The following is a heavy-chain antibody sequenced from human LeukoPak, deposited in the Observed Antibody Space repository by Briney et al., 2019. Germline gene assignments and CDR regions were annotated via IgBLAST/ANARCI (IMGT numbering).Heavy chain of an antibody. Sequence: PGGSLRLSCAAPGFTFSNSAMTWVRQAPGKGLKWVSAISGSGDKIHYADSVKGRFTISRDNSKNTLYLQMNSLTVEDTAIYYCAKDWSCDYWGQGTLITVSS. V-gene: IGHV3-23*01. CDR1: GFTFSNSA. D-gene: IGHD1-26*01. J-gene: IGHJ4*02. CDR3: AKDWSCDY. CDR2: ISGSGDKI.